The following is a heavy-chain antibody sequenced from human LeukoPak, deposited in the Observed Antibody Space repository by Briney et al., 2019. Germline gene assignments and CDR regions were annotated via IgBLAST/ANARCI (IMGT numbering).Heavy chain of an antibody. CDR2: ISNSGSAM. Sequence: GGSLRLSCAASGFTFSDYYMSWIRQAPGKGLEWVSYISNSGSAMHYTDSMRGRFTISRDNAKNSLYLQVNSLGAEDTAIYFCARVGRTSANFDYWGQGTLVTVSS. V-gene: IGHV3-11*04. CDR3: ARVGRTSANFDY. J-gene: IGHJ4*02. CDR1: GFTFSDYY.